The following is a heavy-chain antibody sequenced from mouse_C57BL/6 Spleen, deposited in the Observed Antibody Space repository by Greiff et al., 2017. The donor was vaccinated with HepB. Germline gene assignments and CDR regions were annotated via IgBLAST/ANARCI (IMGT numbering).Heavy chain of an antibody. V-gene: IGHV5-12*01. CDR1: GFTFSDYY. D-gene: IGHD2-4*01. CDR3: ARELRRGPWFAY. Sequence: DVMLVESGGGLVQPGGSLKLSCAASGFTFSDYYMYWVRQTPEKRLEWVAYISNGGGSTYYPDTVKGRFTISRDNAKNTLYLQMSRLKSEDTAMYYCARELRRGPWFAYWGQGTLVTVSA. CDR2: ISNGGGST. J-gene: IGHJ3*01.